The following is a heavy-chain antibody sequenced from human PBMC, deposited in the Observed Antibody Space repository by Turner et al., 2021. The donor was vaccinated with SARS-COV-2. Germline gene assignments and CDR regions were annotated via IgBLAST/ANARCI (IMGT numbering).Heavy chain of an antibody. J-gene: IGHJ3*02. V-gene: IGHV3-21*01. CDR1: GFTFSSYS. CDR3: ARWDNYYDSSGYYPDAFDI. Sequence: EVQLVESGGGLVKPGGSLRLSCAASGFTFSSYSMNWVRQAPGKGLEWVSSISSSSIYIYYADSVKGRFTISRDNAKNSLYLQMNSLRAEDTAVYYCARWDNYYDSSGYYPDAFDIWGQGTMVTVSS. CDR2: ISSSSIYI. D-gene: IGHD3-22*01.